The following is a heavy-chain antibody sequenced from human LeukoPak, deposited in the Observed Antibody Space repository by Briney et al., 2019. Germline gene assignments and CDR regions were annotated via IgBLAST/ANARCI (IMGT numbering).Heavy chain of an antibody. D-gene: IGHD1-26*01. CDR2: IKSKTDGGTT. CDR3: TTWTGAI. J-gene: IGHJ4*02. CDR1: GFTLSNAW. Sequence: RGSLTLSCAASGFTLSNAWMSWVRQAPGKGLEWVGRIKSKTDGGTTDYAAPEKGRFTISRDDSKNTLYLQMNSLKTEDAAVYYCTTWTGAIWGQRTMVAASS. V-gene: IGHV3-15*01.